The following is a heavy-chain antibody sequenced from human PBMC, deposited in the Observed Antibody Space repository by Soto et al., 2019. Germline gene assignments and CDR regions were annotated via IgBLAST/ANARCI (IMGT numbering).Heavy chain of an antibody. V-gene: IGHV3-23*01. J-gene: IGHJ6*02. Sequence: PGGSLRLSCAAPGFRFSSYAMSWVRQAPGQGPEWLSVISASGGSAYCADSVRGRFTISRDNSKNTLYLQMKSLGAEDTAVYYCASSSALWHGMDAWGQGTTVTVSS. CDR3: ASSSALWHGMDA. D-gene: IGHD6-6*01. CDR1: GFRFSSYA. CDR2: ISASGGSA.